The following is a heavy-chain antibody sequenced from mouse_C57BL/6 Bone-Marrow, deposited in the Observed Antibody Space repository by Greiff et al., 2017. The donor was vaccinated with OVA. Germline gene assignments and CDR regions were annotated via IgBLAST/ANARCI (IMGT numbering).Heavy chain of an antibody. D-gene: IGHD1-1*01. CDR3: ARGTYYYGSSPFAY. J-gene: IGHJ3*01. CDR2: ISYDGSN. Sequence: EVKLMESGPGLVKPSQSLSLTCSVTGYSITSGYYWNWIRQFPGNKPEWMGYISYDGSNNYNPSLKNRISITRDTSKNQFFLKLNSVTTEDTATYYCARGTYYYGSSPFAYWGQGTLVTVSA. CDR1: GYSITSGYY. V-gene: IGHV3-6*01.